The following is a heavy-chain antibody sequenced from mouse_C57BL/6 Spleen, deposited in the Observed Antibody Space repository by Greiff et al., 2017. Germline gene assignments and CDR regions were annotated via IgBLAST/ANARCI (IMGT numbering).Heavy chain of an antibody. Sequence: VQLQQSGAELMKPGASVKLSCKATGYTFTGYWIEWVKQRPGHGLEWIGEILPGSGSTNYNEKFKGKATLTAYTSSNTAYMQLSSLTTQASAIHYCAIRDHSNPFYFDYWGQGTTLTVSS. CDR2: ILPGSGST. CDR3: AIRDHSNPFYFDY. D-gene: IGHD2-5*01. CDR1: GYTFTGYW. V-gene: IGHV1-9*01. J-gene: IGHJ2*01.